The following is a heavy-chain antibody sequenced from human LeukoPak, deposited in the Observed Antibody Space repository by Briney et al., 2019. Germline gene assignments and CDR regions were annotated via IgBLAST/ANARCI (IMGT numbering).Heavy chain of an antibody. D-gene: IGHD1-26*01. J-gene: IGHJ4*02. CDR2: INPNSGGT. CDR1: VYTFTGYY. V-gene: IGHV1-2*02. CDR3: ARGLSGGSYLY. Sequence: GASVKVSFKDCVYTFTGYYMHWVRQAPGQGLEWMGWINPNSGGTNYAQKFQGRVTMTRDTSISTAYMELSRLRSDDTAVYYCARGLSGGSYLYWGQGTLVTVPS.